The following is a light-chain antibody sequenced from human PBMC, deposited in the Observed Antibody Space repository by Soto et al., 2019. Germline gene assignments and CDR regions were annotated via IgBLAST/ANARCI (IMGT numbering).Light chain of an antibody. CDR3: SSYTSSSTR. J-gene: IGLJ1*01. V-gene: IGLV2-14*01. CDR1: HSDVGGYNY. CDR2: DVS. Sequence: QSALAPAASVSGAPGQSITIPCPGTHSDVGGYNYVSWYQQHPGKAPKLMIYDVSNRPSGVSNRFSGSKSGNTASLTISGLQAEDEADYYCSSYTSSSTRFGTGTKVTVL.